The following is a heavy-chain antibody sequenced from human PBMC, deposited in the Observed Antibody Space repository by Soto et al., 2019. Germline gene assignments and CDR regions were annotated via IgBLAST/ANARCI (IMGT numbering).Heavy chain of an antibody. Sequence: QVQLVQSGPEVKKPGSSMKVSCKDSGGTFSSYALTWVRQAPGQGLEWMGGIIPVFGTANYAQNFRGRVTITADESSTTVYMELSSLRSEDTAVYYCARGRGRIPLWQGFYYAMDVWGQGTTVTVSS. CDR2: IIPVFGTA. D-gene: IGHD2-21*01. CDR3: ARGRGRIPLWQGFYYAMDV. CDR1: GGTFSSYA. V-gene: IGHV1-69*01. J-gene: IGHJ6*01.